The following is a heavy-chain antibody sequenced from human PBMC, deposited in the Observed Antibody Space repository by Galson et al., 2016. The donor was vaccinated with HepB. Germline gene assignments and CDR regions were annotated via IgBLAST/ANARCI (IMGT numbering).Heavy chain of an antibody. V-gene: IGHV3-20*04. D-gene: IGHD4-17*01. CDR3: ARGMSHDYGVSADY. J-gene: IGHJ4*02. CDR2: INWNGGST. CDR1: GFTFDDYG. Sequence: SLRLSCAASGFTFDDYGLSWVRQAPGKGLEWVSGINWNGGSTGYADSVNGRFTISRDNAKNSLYLQMNSLRAEDTALYYCARGMSHDYGVSADYWGQGTLVTVSS.